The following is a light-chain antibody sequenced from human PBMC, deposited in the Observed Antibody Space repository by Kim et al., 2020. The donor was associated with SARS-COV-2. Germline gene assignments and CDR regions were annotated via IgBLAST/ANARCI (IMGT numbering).Light chain of an antibody. CDR3: SASDSSLSAWV. Sequence: PSTTLTSTGTSNGVGYAGATRRQQHQGHRPKLLSVRNNHRPSGISVRFSSSRSGDTASLTITGLQPEDEADYYCSASDSSLSAWVFGGGTQLTVL. V-gene: IGLV10-54*01. J-gene: IGLJ3*02. CDR1: SNGVGYAG. CDR2: RNN.